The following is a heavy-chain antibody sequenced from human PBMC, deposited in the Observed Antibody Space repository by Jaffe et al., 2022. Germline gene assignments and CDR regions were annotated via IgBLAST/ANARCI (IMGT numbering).Heavy chain of an antibody. CDR3: ARVRSGGPGPRGFYYYIDV. CDR1: DDSVNYDKYY. CDR2: FYVTGST. D-gene: IGHD3-10*01. V-gene: IGHV4-61*02. J-gene: IGHJ6*03. Sequence: QVQLQESGPGLVKPSQTLSLTCTVSDDSVNYDKYYWSWIRQPAGKGLEWIGHFYVTGSTSYDPSLQSRLSMSLDTSKNEFSLRLNSVTAADTAIYYCARVRSGGPGPRGFYYYIDVWGRGISVTVS.